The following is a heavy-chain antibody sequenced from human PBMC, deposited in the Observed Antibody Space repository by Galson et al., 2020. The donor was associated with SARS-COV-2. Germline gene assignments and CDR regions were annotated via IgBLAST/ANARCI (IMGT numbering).Heavy chain of an antibody. V-gene: IGHV3-30*01. J-gene: IGHJ3*02. CDR1: GFTFSIYT. CDR3: AGGIAAATKDAFDI. CDR2: ISYDGSNK. D-gene: IGHD6-13*01. Sequence: GGSLRLSCAASGFTFSIYTMHWVRQAPGKGLEWVAVISYDGSNKYYADSVKGRFTISRDNSKNTLYLQMNSLRAEDTAVYYCAGGIAAATKDAFDIWGQGTMVTVSS.